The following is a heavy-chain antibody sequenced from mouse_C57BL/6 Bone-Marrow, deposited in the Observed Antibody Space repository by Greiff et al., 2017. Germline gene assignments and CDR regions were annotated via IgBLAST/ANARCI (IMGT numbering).Heavy chain of an antibody. V-gene: IGHV1-63*01. J-gene: IGHJ1*03. CDR2: IYPGGGYT. D-gene: IGHD1-1*01. Sequence: QVQLKESGAELVRPGTSVKMSCKASGYTFTNYWIGWAKQRPGHGLEWIGDIYPGGGYTNYNEKFKGKATLTADKSSSTAYMQFSSLTSEDSAIYYCAGDYGSSTSGVPYWYFDVWGTGTTVTVSS. CDR3: AGDYGSSTSGVPYWYFDV. CDR1: GYTFTNYW.